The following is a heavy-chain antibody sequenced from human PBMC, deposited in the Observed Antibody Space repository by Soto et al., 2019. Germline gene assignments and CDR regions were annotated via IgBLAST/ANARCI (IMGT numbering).Heavy chain of an antibody. V-gene: IGHV4-34*01. J-gene: IGHJ4*02. Sequence: QVQLQQWGAGLLKPSETLSLSCAVYGASFSGYYWSWIRQPPGKGLEWIGEINHSGSTNYNPSLKGRVTISVDTSKNQFSLRLSSVTAADTAVYYCASILRYLWGQGTLVTVSS. D-gene: IGHD3-16*01. CDR1: GASFSGYY. CDR3: ASILRYL. CDR2: INHSGST.